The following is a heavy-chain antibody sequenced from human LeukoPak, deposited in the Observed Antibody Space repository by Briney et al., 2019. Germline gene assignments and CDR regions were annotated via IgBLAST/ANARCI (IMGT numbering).Heavy chain of an antibody. J-gene: IGHJ4*02. D-gene: IGHD4-17*01. Sequence: GRSLRLSCAASGFTFSSYAMHWVRQAPGKGLEWVAVISYDGSNKYYADSVKGRFTISRDNSQNTLYLQMNTLRDEDTALYYCVTALAHGDHEFDYWGQGTLVAVFS. V-gene: IGHV3-30*14. CDR3: VTALAHGDHEFDY. CDR2: ISYDGSNK. CDR1: GFTFSSYA.